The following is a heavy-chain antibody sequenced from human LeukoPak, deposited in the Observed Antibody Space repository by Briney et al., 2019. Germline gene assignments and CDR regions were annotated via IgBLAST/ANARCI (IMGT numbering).Heavy chain of an antibody. V-gene: IGHV3-30*02. J-gene: IGHJ4*02. Sequence: QPGGSLRLSCAASGFTFSTYGIHWVRQAPGKGLEWVAFIRYDGSDKYYADSVKSRFTISRDNAKNSLYLQMNSLRAEDTAVYYCARAHQYSSSSNYWGQGTLVTVSS. D-gene: IGHD6-6*01. CDR2: IRYDGSDK. CDR3: ARAHQYSSSSNY. CDR1: GFTFSTYG.